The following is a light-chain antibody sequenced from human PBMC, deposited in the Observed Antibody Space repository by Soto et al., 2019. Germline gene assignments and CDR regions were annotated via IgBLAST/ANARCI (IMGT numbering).Light chain of an antibody. J-gene: IGLJ1*01. V-gene: IGLV2-14*01. CDR1: SSDVGGYNY. CDR2: EVS. Sequence: QSVLTQPASVSGSPGQSITISCTGTSSDVGGYNYVSWYQQHPGKAPKLMIYEVSNRPSGVSNRFSGSKSGNTASLTISGLQAEDEADYYGSSYASSGTYVFGTGTKVTV. CDR3: SSYASSGTYV.